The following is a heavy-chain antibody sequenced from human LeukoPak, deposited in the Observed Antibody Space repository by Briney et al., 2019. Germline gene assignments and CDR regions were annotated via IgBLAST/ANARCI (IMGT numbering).Heavy chain of an antibody. J-gene: IGHJ4*02. Sequence: GGSLRLSCAASGFTFSSYAMSWVRQAPGKGLEWVSAISGSGGSTYYADSVKGRFTISRDNSKNTLYLQMNSLRAEDTVVYYCAKSGIAAATILYYFDYWGQGTLVTVSS. CDR3: AKSGIAAATILYYFDY. D-gene: IGHD6-13*01. CDR2: ISGSGGST. V-gene: IGHV3-23*01. CDR1: GFTFSSYA.